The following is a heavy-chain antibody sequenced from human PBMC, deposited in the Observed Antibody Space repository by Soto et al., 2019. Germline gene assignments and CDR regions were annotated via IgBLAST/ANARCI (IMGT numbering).Heavy chain of an antibody. J-gene: IGHJ1*01. V-gene: IGHV4-4*07. Sequence: SETLSLTCTVSGAYVSDFSCSWIRQPAGKGLEWIGRITVNGITQYTPSFRSRVTMSMDTSRNQFSLNLQSATAADTALYYCARESGENWTYEAHWGQGTLVTVSS. CDR1: GAYVSDFS. CDR2: ITVNGIT. CDR3: ARESGENWTYEAH. D-gene: IGHD1-7*01.